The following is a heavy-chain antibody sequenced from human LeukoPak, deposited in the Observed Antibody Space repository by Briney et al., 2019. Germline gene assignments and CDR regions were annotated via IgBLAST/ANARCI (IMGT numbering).Heavy chain of an antibody. J-gene: IGHJ6*03. V-gene: IGHV3-48*01. Sequence: GGSLRLSCAASGFTFSSYSMNWVRQAPGKGLEWVSYISSSSSTIYYADSVKGRFTISRDNAKNSLYLQMNSLGAEDTAVYYCARDAVEYSSSIYYYYYYMDVWGKGTTVTVSS. D-gene: IGHD6-6*01. CDR3: ARDAVEYSSSIYYYYYYMDV. CDR2: ISSSSSTI. CDR1: GFTFSSYS.